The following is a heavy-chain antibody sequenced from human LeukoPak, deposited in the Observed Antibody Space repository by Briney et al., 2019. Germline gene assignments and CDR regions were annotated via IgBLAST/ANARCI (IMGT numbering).Heavy chain of an antibody. Sequence: SVKVSCKASGGTFSSYAISWVRQAPGERLEWMGGIIPIFGTANYAQKFQGRVTITADESTSTAYMELSSLRSEDTAVYYCARGVVTAIPGPYGMDVWGQGTTVTVSS. J-gene: IGHJ6*02. CDR3: ARGVVTAIPGPYGMDV. V-gene: IGHV1-69*13. CDR1: GGTFSSYA. D-gene: IGHD2-21*02. CDR2: IIPIFGTA.